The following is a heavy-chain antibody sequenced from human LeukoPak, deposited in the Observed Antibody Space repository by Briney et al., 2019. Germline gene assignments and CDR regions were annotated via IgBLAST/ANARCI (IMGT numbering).Heavy chain of an antibody. CDR1: GFTFSACG. D-gene: IGHD1-26*01. J-gene: IGHJ4*02. CDR3: TPHRDGSYPFDY. Sequence: PGGSLRLSCVVSGFTFSACGMNWVRQAPGKGLEWVSFISDSSSYIYYADSVKGRFTISRDSAKNSLYLQMNTLRDEDTAVYYCTPHRDGSYPFDYWGQGTLVTVSS. V-gene: IGHV3-21*01. CDR2: ISDSSSYI.